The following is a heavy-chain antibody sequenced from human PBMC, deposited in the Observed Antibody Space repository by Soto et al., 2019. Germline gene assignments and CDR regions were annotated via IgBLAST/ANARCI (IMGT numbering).Heavy chain of an antibody. J-gene: IGHJ6*03. V-gene: IGHV3-9*01. Sequence: EVQLVESGGGLVQPGRSLRLSCAASGITFEDYAMHLVRQVPGKVLELVSGIIWDSGIIGYADSVKGRFTISRENAKKSLYLQMNRLRGADKALYYCAKGGYSGYDTHYYSYYFMDVWGKGTKVTVSS. CDR2: IIWDSGII. CDR3: AKGGYSGYDTHYYSYYFMDV. D-gene: IGHD5-12*01. CDR1: GITFEDYA.